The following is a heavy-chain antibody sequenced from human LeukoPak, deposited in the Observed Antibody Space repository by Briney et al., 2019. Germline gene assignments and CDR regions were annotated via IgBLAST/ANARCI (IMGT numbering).Heavy chain of an antibody. CDR3: AKLLYYYDSSQPY. V-gene: IGHV3-30*02. Sequence: GGSLRLSCAASGFTFSSYGMHWVRQAPGKGLEWVAFIRYDGSNKYYADSVRGRFTISRDNSRNTLYLQMNSLRAEDTAVYYCAKLLYYYDSSQPYWGQGTLVTVSS. CDR2: IRYDGSNK. J-gene: IGHJ4*02. D-gene: IGHD3-22*01. CDR1: GFTFSSYG.